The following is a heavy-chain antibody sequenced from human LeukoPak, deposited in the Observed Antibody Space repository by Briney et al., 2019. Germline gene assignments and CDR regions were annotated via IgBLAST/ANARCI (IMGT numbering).Heavy chain of an antibody. Sequence: ASVKVSCKASGGTFSSYAISWVRQAPGQGLEWMGGIIPIFGTANYAQKFQGRVTITADKSTSTAYMELSSLRSEDTAMYYCARTSGYYFYPYNWFDPWGQGTLVTVSS. J-gene: IGHJ5*02. CDR2: IIPIFGTA. CDR1: GGTFSSYA. CDR3: ARTSGYYFYPYNWFDP. D-gene: IGHD3-22*01. V-gene: IGHV1-69*06.